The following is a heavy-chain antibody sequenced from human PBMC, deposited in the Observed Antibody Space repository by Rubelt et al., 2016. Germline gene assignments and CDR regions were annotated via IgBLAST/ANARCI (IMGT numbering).Heavy chain of an antibody. CDR3: ARRLRGSSWGIVDY. CDR1: GFTFSSYT. J-gene: IGHJ3*01. Sequence: GFTFSSYTMHWVRQAPGKGLEWVALISYDGSNKNYPDSVKGRFTISRDNSKNTLYLQMNSLRVEETAVYYCARRLRGSSWGIVDYWGQGTMVTGSS. D-gene: IGHD6-13*01. CDR2: ISYDGSNK. V-gene: IGHV3-30*04.